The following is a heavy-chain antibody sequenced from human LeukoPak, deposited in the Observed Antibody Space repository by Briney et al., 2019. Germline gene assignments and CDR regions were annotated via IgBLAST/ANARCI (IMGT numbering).Heavy chain of an antibody. V-gene: IGHV1-3*03. CDR2: INASNGNT. CDR1: GYTFTSYA. CDR3: ARAGYCSSTSCYMEFDY. Sequence: ASVKVSCKASGYTFTSYAMHWVRQAPGQRLEGMGWINASNGNTKYSQEFQGRVTITRDTSASTAYMELSSLRSEDMAVYYCARAGYCSSTSCYMEFDYWGQGTLVTVSS. J-gene: IGHJ4*02. D-gene: IGHD2-2*01.